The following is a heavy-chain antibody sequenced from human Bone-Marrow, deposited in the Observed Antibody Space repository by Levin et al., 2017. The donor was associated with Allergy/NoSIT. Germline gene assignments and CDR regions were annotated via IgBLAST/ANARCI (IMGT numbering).Heavy chain of an antibody. D-gene: IGHD3-10*01. CDR3: ATLWFGDPPGY. CDR2: ISSSGSTI. J-gene: IGHJ4*02. CDR1: GFTFSSYE. V-gene: IGHV3-48*03. Sequence: GGSLRLSCAASGFTFSSYEMNWVRQAPGKGLEWVSYISSSGSTIYYADSVKGRFTISRDNAKNSLYLQMNSLRAEDTAVYYCATLWFGDPPGYWGQGTLVTVSS.